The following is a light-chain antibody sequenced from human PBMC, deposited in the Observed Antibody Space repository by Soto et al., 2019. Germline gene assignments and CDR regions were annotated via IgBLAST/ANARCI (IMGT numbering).Light chain of an antibody. CDR2: DAS. Sequence: DIQMTQSPSTLSASVGDRVIITCRASQSVSSWLAWYQQKPGKVPNLLIYDASNLESGVPSRFSGSGSGTEFTLTISSLQPDDFATYYCLQHKNYPWTFGQGTKVDIK. CDR1: QSVSSW. J-gene: IGKJ1*01. CDR3: LQHKNYPWT. V-gene: IGKV1-5*01.